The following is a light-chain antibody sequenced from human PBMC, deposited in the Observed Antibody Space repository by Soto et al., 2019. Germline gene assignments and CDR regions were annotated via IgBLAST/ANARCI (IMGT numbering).Light chain of an antibody. Sequence: QSALTQPASASGSPGQSITISCTGTSSDVGSYNLVSWYQQHPGKAPKLMIYEVSKRPSGVSNRFSGSKSGNTASLTISGLQAEDEADYYSCSYAGSSITYFFGTGTKVTVL. CDR1: SSDVGSYNL. CDR3: CSYAGSSITYF. CDR2: EVS. J-gene: IGLJ1*01. V-gene: IGLV2-23*02.